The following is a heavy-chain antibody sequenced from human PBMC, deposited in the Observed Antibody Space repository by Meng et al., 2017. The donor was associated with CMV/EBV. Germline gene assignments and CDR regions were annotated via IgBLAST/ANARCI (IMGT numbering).Heavy chain of an antibody. Sequence: GSLRLSCTVSGGSISSISYYWGWIRQPPGKGLEWIGSIYYSGSTYYNPSLKSRVTISVDTSKNQFSLKLSSVTAADTAVYYCAISRDAAGPNSGWFDPWGQGTPVTVSS. CDR2: IYYSGST. CDR1: GGSISSISYY. D-gene: IGHD6-13*01. J-gene: IGHJ5*02. CDR3: AISRDAAGPNSGWFDP. V-gene: IGHV4-39*01.